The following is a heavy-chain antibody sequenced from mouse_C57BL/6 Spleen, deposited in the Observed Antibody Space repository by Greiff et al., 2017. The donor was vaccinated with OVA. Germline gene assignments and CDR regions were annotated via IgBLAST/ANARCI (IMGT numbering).Heavy chain of an antibody. CDR3: AREAYYSNYWAMDY. J-gene: IGHJ4*01. V-gene: IGHV5-17*01. CDR2: ISSGSSTI. CDR1: GFTFSDYG. Sequence: EVKVVESGGGLVKPGGSLKLSCAASGFTFSDYGMHWVRQAPEKGLEWVAYISSGSSTIYYADTVKGRFTISRDNAKNTLFLQMTSLRSEDTAMYYCAREAYYSNYWAMDYWGQGTSVTVSS. D-gene: IGHD2-5*01.